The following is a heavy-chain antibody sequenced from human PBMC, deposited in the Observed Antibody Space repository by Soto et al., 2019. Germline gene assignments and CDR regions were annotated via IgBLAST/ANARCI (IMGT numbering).Heavy chain of an antibody. Sequence: GGSLRLSCAASGFTFSDYYMSWIRQAPGKGLEWVSYISSSGSTIYYADSVKGRFTISRDNAKNSLYLQMNSLRAEDTAVYYCAGPSSIAAAGLDAFDIWGQGTMVTVSS. CDR3: AGPSSIAAAGLDAFDI. CDR2: ISSSGSTI. J-gene: IGHJ3*02. CDR1: GFTFSDYY. D-gene: IGHD6-13*01. V-gene: IGHV3-11*01.